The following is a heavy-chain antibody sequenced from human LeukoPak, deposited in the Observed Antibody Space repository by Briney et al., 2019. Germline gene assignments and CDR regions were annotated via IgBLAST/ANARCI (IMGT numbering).Heavy chain of an antibody. Sequence: PGGSLRLSCAASGFTFDDYAMHWVRQAPGKGLEWVSVISWDGDIIYFADSLKGRFTISRDNNKNSLYLQMNSLRAEDTALYYCTRDRGRGVVISEYYMDVWGKGTTVTVSS. V-gene: IGHV3-43D*03. J-gene: IGHJ6*03. CDR1: GFTFDDYA. D-gene: IGHD3-3*01. CDR2: ISWDGDII. CDR3: TRDRGRGVVISEYYMDV.